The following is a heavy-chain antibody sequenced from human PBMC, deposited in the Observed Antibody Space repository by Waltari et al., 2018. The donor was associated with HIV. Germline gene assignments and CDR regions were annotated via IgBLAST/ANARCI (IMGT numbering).Heavy chain of an antibody. J-gene: IGHJ4*02. CDR3: AHVPYYDFWSGYPYYFDY. V-gene: IGHV2-5*02. CDR1: GFSLSTSGVG. Sequence: QITLKESGPTLVKPTQTLTLTCTFSGFSLSTSGVGVGWIRQPPGKALEWLALIYWDDDKRYSPSLKSRLTITKDTSKNQVVLTMTNMDPVDTATYYCAHVPYYDFWSGYPYYFDYWGQGTLVTVSS. CDR2: IYWDDDK. D-gene: IGHD3-3*01.